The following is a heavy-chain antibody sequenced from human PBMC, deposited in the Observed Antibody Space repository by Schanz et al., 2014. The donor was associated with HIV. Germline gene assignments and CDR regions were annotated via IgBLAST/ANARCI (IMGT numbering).Heavy chain of an antibody. J-gene: IGHJ6*02. CDR2: IRQDGGEK. CDR1: GFTFSRYW. V-gene: IGHV3-7*03. D-gene: IGHD6-6*01. Sequence: VQLVESGGGVVQPGRSLRLSCAASGFTFSRYWMTWVRQAPGKGLEWVANIRQDGGEKYYVDSVKGRFNISRDNAKNSLYMQMNSLRGDDTALYYCAKAYSTSRPYSMDIWGQGTTVTVSS. CDR3: AKAYSTSRPYSMDI.